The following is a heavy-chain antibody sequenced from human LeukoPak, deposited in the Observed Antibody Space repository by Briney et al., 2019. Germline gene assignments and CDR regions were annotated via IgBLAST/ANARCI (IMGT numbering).Heavy chain of an antibody. V-gene: IGHV4-34*01. Sequence: KPSETLSLTCAVYGGSFSGYYWSWIRQPPGKGLEWIGEINHSGSTNYNPSLKSRVTISVDTSKNQFSLKLSSVTAADTAVYYCARLRIKYGELLSDYWGQGTLVTVSS. CDR1: GGSFSGYY. J-gene: IGHJ4*02. CDR2: INHSGST. D-gene: IGHD3-10*01. CDR3: ARLRIKYGELLSDY.